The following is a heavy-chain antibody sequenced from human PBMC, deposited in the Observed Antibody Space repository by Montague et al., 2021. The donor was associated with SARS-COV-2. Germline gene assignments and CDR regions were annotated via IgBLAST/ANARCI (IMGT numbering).Heavy chain of an antibody. CDR3: ARDRFDFGAGRQGTIDF. D-gene: IGHD3-10*01. CDR1: GDSITNHY. V-gene: IGHV4-4*07. CDR2: MHFTGKT. Sequence: SETLSLTYSVSGDSITNHYWSWIRQPAGKGLEWIGRMHFTGKTNFSPFFSSRLTMSADTSKNRFSLKLTSVTAADTAIYFCARDRFDFGAGRQGTIDFWGQGTLVTVSS. J-gene: IGHJ4*02.